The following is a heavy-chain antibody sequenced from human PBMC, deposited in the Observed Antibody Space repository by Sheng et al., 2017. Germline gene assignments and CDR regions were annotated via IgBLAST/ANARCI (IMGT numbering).Heavy chain of an antibody. Sequence: QVQLQESGPGLVKPSETLSLTCTVSGGSISSYYWSWIRQPAGKGLEWIGRIYTSGSTNYNPSLKSRVTMSVDTSKNQFSLKLSSVTAADTAVYYCARSGTVAAPSLLDYWGQGTLVTVSS. V-gene: IGHV4-4*07. CDR2: IYTSGST. D-gene: IGHD6-19*01. CDR3: ARSGTVAAPSLLDY. J-gene: IGHJ4*02. CDR1: GGSISSYY.